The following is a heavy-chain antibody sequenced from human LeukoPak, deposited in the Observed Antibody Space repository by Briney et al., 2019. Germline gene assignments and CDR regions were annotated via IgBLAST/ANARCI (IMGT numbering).Heavy chain of an antibody. CDR3: ARDSVYSSSGFDY. V-gene: IGHV4-61*01. D-gene: IGHD6-6*01. CDR1: GGSVSSGSYY. CDR2: IYYSGST. Sequence: NPSETLSLTCTVSGGSVSSGSYYWGWIRQPPGKGPEWIGYIYYSGSTNYNPSLKSRVTISVDTSKNQFSLKLSSVTAADTAVYYCARDSVYSSSGFDYWGQGTLVTVSS. J-gene: IGHJ4*02.